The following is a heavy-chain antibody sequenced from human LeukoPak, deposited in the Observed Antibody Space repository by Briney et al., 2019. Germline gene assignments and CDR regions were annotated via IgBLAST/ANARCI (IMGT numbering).Heavy chain of an antibody. CDR3: ARFMVRGVINVFDY. CDR2: INHSGST. J-gene: IGHJ4*02. CDR1: GGAFSGYY. V-gene: IGHV4-34*01. D-gene: IGHD3-10*01. Sequence: PSETLSLTCAVYGGAFSGYYWSWIRQPPGKGLEWIGEINHSGSTNYNPSLKSRVTISVDTSKNQFSLKLSSVTAADTAVYYCARFMVRGVINVFDYWGQGTLVTVSS.